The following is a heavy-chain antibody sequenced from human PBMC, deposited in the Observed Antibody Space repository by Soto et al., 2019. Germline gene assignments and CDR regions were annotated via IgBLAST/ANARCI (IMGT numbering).Heavy chain of an antibody. D-gene: IGHD3-10*01. CDR1: GFTFSSFA. Sequence: GGSLRLSCTASGFTFSSFAMNWVRQAPGKGLEWVSSISDSGGSTYYADSVKGRFTISRDNSKKTLYLQMNSLRAEDTAVYYCAKESITFFSGVDVWGQGTTATVSS. V-gene: IGHV3-23*01. CDR2: ISDSGGST. J-gene: IGHJ6*02. CDR3: AKESITFFSGVDV.